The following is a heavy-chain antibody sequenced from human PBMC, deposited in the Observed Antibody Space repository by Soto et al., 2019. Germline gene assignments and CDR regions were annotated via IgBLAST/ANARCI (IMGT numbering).Heavy chain of an antibody. J-gene: IGHJ5*02. Sequence: SETLSLTCTVSGGSISSSSYYWGWTRQPPGKGLEWIGSIYYSGSTYYNPSLNSRVTISVDTSKNQFSLKLSSVTAADTAVYYWARLGRTAAASGWFDPWGQGTLVTVSS. V-gene: IGHV4-39*01. D-gene: IGHD6-13*01. CDR1: GGSISSSSYY. CDR3: ARLGRTAAASGWFDP. CDR2: IYYSGST.